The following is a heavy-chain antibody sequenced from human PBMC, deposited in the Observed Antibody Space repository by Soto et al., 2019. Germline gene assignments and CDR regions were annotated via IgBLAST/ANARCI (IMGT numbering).Heavy chain of an antibody. V-gene: IGHV3-48*01. CDR3: ARYYTAFWSGHFDY. J-gene: IGHJ4*02. CDR2: ISSSSFTI. CDR1: GFRFSDYS. D-gene: IGHD3-3*01. Sequence: EVHLVESGGRLVQPGGSLRLSCAASGFRFSDYSMNWVRQAPGRGLEWVSYISSSSFTIHYADSVEGRFAISRDNAKNSLYLQMNSLRVEDTVMYYCARYYTAFWSGHFDYWGQGALVTVSS.